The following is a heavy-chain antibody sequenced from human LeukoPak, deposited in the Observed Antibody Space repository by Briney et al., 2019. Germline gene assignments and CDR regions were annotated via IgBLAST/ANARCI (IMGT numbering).Heavy chain of an antibody. D-gene: IGHD2-21*01. CDR1: GGSISSYY. V-gene: IGHV4-4*07. CDR3: ARRRGRGIPPNPYYMDV. CDR2: IYASGNT. Sequence: SETLSLTCTVSGGSISSYYWSWVRQPAGKGLEWIGRIYASGNTNYNPSLKGRVTMTVDTSKNQFPLNLSSVTAADTAVYYCARRRGRGIPPNPYYMDVWGKGTTVTVSS. J-gene: IGHJ6*03.